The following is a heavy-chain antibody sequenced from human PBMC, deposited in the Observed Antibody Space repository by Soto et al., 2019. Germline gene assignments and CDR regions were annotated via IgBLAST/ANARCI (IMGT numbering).Heavy chain of an antibody. D-gene: IGHD1-26*01. CDR3: ARDLAKGGGSAGFDY. CDR1: GYGFTVYY. V-gene: IGHV1-2*02. Sequence: SVKLYRKTAGYGFTVYYMHWVRKANEQGLEWMGWINPKSGGTMYPQKFQGRVTMAWDTTISTAYMALTRLRSDDTAVYYCARDLAKGGGSAGFDYWGQGTLVSVSS. J-gene: IGHJ4*02. CDR2: INPKSGGT.